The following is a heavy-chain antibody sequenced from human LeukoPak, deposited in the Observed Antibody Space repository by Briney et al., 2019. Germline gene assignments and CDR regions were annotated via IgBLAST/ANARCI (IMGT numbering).Heavy chain of an antibody. V-gene: IGHV3-23*01. CDR1: GFTFSSYA. D-gene: IGHD6-13*01. Sequence: PGGSLRLSCAASGFTFSSYATSWVRQAPGKGLEWVSAISGSGGSTYYADSVKGRFTISRDNSKNTLYLQMNSLRAEGTAVYYCAKEEQPYYYYGMDVWGQGTTVTVSS. CDR3: AKEEQPYYYYGMDV. CDR2: ISGSGGST. J-gene: IGHJ6*02.